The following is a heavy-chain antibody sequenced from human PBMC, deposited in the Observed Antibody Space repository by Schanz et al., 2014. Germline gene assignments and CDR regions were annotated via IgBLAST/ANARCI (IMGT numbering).Heavy chain of an antibody. V-gene: IGHV3-23*01. CDR1: GFTFFGSFA. J-gene: IGHJ6*02. CDR3: ARAQGVIRLYYGVDV. CDR2: MSGSGSTA. Sequence: EVQLLESGGGLVQPGGSLRLSCVASGFTFFGSFAMSWVRQAPGKGLEWVSGMSGSGSTADYADSVKGRFTISRDNSRKTLYLQMNSLRADDTAVYYCARAQGVIRLYYGVDVWGQGTTVIVSS. D-gene: IGHD3-10*01.